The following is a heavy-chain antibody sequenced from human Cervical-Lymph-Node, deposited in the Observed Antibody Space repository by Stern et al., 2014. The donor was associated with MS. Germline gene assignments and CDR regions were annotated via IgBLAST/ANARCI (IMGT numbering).Heavy chain of an antibody. V-gene: IGHV4-39*01. D-gene: IGHD3-22*01. CDR3: ARHQGGASSGYYSPFDY. CDR2: IYYKGNT. Sequence: QLQLQESGPGLVKPSETLSLTCSVSGGSISSSSYYWGWIRQPPGKGLEYIGSIYYKGNTYYTPSLKSRVTISGDTSKNQFSLKLTSVTAADTAVYYCARHQGGASSGYYSPFDYWGQGTLVTVSS. CDR1: GGSISSSSYY. J-gene: IGHJ4*02.